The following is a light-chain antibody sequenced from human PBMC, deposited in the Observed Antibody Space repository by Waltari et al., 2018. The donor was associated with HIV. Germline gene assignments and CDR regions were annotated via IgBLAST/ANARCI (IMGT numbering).Light chain of an antibody. CDR2: EVT. CDR1: TSTIGVYNY. Sequence: QSALPHPPSPSGPPGPPVTIPAPGTTSTIGVYNYFSWYQQHPGKAPKLIIYEVTKRPSGLPNRFSGSKSGNTASLTVSGLQAEDEADYYCVSYAGSNTVIFGGGTRLTVL. V-gene: IGLV2-8*01. J-gene: IGLJ2*01. CDR3: VSYAGSNTVI.